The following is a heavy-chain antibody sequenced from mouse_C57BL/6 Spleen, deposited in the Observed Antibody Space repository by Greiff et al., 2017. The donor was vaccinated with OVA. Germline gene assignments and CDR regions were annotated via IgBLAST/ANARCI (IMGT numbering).Heavy chain of an antibody. CDR3: ARSPHYYGSSYVTFDV. D-gene: IGHD1-1*01. J-gene: IGHJ1*03. V-gene: IGHV5-4*03. CDR2: ISDGGSYT. Sequence: EVMLVESGGGLVKPGGSLKLSCAASGFTFSSYAMSWVRQTPEKRLEWVATISDGGSYTYYPDNVKGRFAISRDNAKNNLYLQMSHLKSEDTAMYYCARSPHYYGSSYVTFDVWGTGTTVTVSS. CDR1: GFTFSSYA.